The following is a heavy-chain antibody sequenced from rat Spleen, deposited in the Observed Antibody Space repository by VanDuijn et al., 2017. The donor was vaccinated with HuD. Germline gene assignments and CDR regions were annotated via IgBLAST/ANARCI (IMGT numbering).Heavy chain of an antibody. V-gene: IGHV5-25*01. Sequence: EVQLVESGGGLVQPGRSMKLSCAASGLSFSNYDMAWVRQAPTKGLEWVASISYEGTATYYRDSGKGRFTLSRDNAKSTLYLQMGSLRSEDTATFDFAGTYLIYYGYGYYDNWGLEVMVTVSS. D-gene: IGHD1-7*01. CDR2: ISYEGTAT. CDR1: GLSFSNYD. J-gene: IGHJ2*01. CDR3: AGTYLIYYGYGYYDN.